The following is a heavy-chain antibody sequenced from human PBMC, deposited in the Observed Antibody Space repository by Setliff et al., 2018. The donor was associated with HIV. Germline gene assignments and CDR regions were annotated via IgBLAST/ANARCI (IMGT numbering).Heavy chain of an antibody. CDR1: GGSFSDYY. V-gene: IGHV4-34*03. CDR3: SSRRGSYAIDN. CDR2: VNRGRRT. J-gene: IGHJ4*02. D-gene: IGHD3-16*01. Sequence: SETLSLTCALYGGSFSDYYWSWIRQPPGMGLEWIGEVNRGRRTNYNSSLKSRVTISIDTSRNQFSLTVSSVTAADTAVYCASSRRGSYAIDNWGQGTLVTVSS.